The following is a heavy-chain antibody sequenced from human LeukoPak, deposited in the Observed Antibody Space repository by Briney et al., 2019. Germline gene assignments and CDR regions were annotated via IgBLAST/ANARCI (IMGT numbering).Heavy chain of an antibody. CDR2: IYHTGST. V-gene: IGHV4-61*08. Sequence: PSETLSLTCSVSGDSFSSGGSFWSWIRQPPGKGLEWIGYIYHTGSTSYNPSLKSRVTISIDTSKSQLSLKLNSVTAADTAVYYCARDRNHYDSSGYYFANWGQGTLVTVSS. CDR3: ARDRNHYDSSGYYFAN. J-gene: IGHJ4*02. D-gene: IGHD3-22*01. CDR1: GDSFSSGGSF.